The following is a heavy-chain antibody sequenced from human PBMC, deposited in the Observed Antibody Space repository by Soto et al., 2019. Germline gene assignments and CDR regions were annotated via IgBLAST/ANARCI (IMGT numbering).Heavy chain of an antibody. CDR1: GFTVSSYY. CDR2: LYTGGST. V-gene: IGHV3-53*04. CDR3: ARGDLTDV. J-gene: IGHJ6*04. Sequence: EVQVVESGGGLVQPGGSLRLSCAASGFTVSSYYMSWVRQAPGKGLEWVSVLYTGGSTHYADSVNGRFTISRHNSENTLYLQMNSLRVEDTAVYYCARGDLTDVWGKGTTVTVSS.